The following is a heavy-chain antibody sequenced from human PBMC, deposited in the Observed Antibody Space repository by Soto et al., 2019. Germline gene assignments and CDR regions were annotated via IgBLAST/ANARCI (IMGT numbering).Heavy chain of an antibody. D-gene: IGHD5-18*01. CDR1: GYTFTNYA. Sequence: ASVKVSCKASGYTFTNYAMHWVRQAPGQRLEWMGWINAGNGNTKYSQKFQGRVTITRDASASTAYMELSSLRSEDTAVYYCARDLRDTAMAYYYYGMDVWGQGTTVTVS. CDR2: INAGNGNT. CDR3: ARDLRDTAMAYYYYGMDV. J-gene: IGHJ6*02. V-gene: IGHV1-3*01.